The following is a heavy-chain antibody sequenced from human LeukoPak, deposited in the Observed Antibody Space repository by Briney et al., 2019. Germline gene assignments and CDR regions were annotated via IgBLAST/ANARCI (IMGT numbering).Heavy chain of an antibody. J-gene: IGHJ5*02. D-gene: IGHD3-10*01. V-gene: IGHV1-18*01. CDR3: ARDRGRAPSDP. Sequence: GASVKVSCKASGYTFTSYGISWVQQAPGQGLEWMGWISAHNGDTHYAQNLQGRVTMTTDTSTSTAYMELRSLRSDDTAVYYCARDRGRAPSDPWGQGTLVTVSS. CDR1: GYTFTSYG. CDR2: ISAHNGDT.